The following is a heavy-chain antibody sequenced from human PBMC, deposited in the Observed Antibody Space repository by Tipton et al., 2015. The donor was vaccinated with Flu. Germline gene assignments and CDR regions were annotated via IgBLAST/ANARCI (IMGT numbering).Heavy chain of an antibody. CDR3: ARAGWGGYNSRAA. D-gene: IGHD5-24*01. CDR1: GFSVSRNY. Sequence: SLRLSCAASGFSVSRNYMSWVRQAPGKGPEWVANINPDGGQKYYVDSVRGRFTISRDNTKNSLSLQMDSLRVEDTAMYYCARAGWGGYNSRAAWGQGTLVTVSS. CDR2: INPDGGQK. V-gene: IGHV3-7*03. J-gene: IGHJ5*02.